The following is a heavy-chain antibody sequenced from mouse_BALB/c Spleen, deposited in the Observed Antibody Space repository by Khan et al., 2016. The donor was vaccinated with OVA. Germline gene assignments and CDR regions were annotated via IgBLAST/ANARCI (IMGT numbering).Heavy chain of an antibody. V-gene: IGHV5-12-2*01. Sequence: EVELVESGGGLVQPGGSLKLSCAASGFTFSSYTMSWVRQTPEKRLEWAAYISYGGGSTYYPDTVKGRFTISRDNAKNTLYLQMSSLKSEDTPMQYCTRPTTAVYYYAMYYWGQGTSVTVSS. CDR2: ISYGGGST. D-gene: IGHD1-2*01. CDR3: TRPTTAVYYYAMYY. J-gene: IGHJ4*01. CDR1: GFTFSSYT.